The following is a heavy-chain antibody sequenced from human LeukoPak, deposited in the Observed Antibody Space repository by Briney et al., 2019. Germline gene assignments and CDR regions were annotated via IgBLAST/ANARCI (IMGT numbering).Heavy chain of an antibody. CDR2: ISGSGGST. CDR3: AKVLSGWYGYYFDY. J-gene: IGHJ4*02. Sequence: PPGGSLRLSCAASGFTFSSYAMSWVRQAPGKGLEWVSAISGSGGSTYYADSVKGRFTISRDNSKNTLYLQMNSLRAEDTAVYYCAKVLSGWYGYYFDYWGQGTLVTVSS. V-gene: IGHV3-23*01. CDR1: GFTFSSYA. D-gene: IGHD6-19*01.